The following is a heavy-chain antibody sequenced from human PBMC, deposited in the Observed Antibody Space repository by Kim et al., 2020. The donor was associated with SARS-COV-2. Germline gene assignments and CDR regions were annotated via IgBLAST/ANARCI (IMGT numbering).Heavy chain of an antibody. D-gene: IGHD6-19*01. V-gene: IGHV3-30*18. CDR3: AKEVPPGYSSGWSYYYYGMDV. Sequence: GGSLRLSCAASGFTFSRYGMHWVRQAPGKGLEWVADISHDGSNKNYVDSVKGRFTISRDNSKNTLYLQMNSLRAEDTAVYYCAKEVPPGYSSGWSYYYYGMDVWGQGTTGTVSS. CDR1: GFTFSRYG. CDR2: ISHDGSNK. J-gene: IGHJ6*02.